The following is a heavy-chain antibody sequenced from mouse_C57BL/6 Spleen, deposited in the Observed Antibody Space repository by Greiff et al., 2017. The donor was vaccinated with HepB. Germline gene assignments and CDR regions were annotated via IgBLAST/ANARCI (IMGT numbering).Heavy chain of an antibody. D-gene: IGHD1-1*01. Sequence: EVKVEESGGGLVQPGESLKLSCESNEYEFPSHDMSWVRKTPEKRLELVAAINSDGGSTYYPDTMERRFIISRDNTKKTLYLQMSSLRSEDTALYYCARGGGGSPFAYWGQGTLVTVSA. V-gene: IGHV5-2*03. CDR3: ARGGGGSPFAY. CDR2: INSDGGST. CDR1: EYEFPSHD. J-gene: IGHJ3*01.